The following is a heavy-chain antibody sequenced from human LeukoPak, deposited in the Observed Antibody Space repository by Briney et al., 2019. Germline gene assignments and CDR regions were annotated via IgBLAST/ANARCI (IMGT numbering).Heavy chain of an antibody. J-gene: IGHJ3*02. CDR3: TRGAYPSGFDI. D-gene: IGHD1-26*01. CDR2: IDNDGNNI. Sequence: GGSLRLSCAASVFPMSSYWMLWVRQVPQKGLEWVSRIDNDGNNINHADSVKGRFSVSRDNAKNTLYLHRSSLRVEDTAVYFCTRGAYPSGFDIWGQGKTVTVSS. CDR1: VFPMSSYW. V-gene: IGHV3-74*01.